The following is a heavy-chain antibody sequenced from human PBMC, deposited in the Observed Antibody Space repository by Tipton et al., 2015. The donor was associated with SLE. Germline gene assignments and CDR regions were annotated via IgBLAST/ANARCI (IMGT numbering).Heavy chain of an antibody. D-gene: IGHD2-15*01. CDR1: GGSITNRRCY. V-gene: IGHV4-39*07. CDR2: ASYSGNT. CDR3: ARHDGTCFFDY. Sequence: TLSLTCSVSGGSITNRRCYWGWVRRPPGKGLEWIGSASYSGNTYYTPPLKSRVTISLDTSKTKVSLMVRSVAAADTSVCYCARHDGTCFFDYWGQGPLVTVSS. J-gene: IGHJ4*02.